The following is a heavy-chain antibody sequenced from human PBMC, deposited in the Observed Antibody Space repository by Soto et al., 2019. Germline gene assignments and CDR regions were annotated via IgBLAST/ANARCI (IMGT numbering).Heavy chain of an antibody. D-gene: IGHD3-22*01. Sequence: PGGSLRLSCAASGFTFSSYGIHWVRQAPGKGLDWVAVISYDGRNKYYADSVKGRFTISRDNSRNTLYLQMNSLRAEDTAVYYCARFDSSGYYSPYWYFDLWGRGTLVTVSS. V-gene: IGHV3-30*03. CDR2: ISYDGRNK. CDR1: GFTFSSYG. CDR3: ARFDSSGYYSPYWYFDL. J-gene: IGHJ2*01.